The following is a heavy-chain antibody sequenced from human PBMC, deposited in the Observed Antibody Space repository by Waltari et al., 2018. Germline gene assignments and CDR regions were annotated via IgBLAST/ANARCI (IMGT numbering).Heavy chain of an antibody. D-gene: IGHD6-19*01. J-gene: IGHJ6*02. V-gene: IGHV4-39*01. CDR3: ASFYSSGWYNYYGMDV. CDR1: GGSISSSSYY. Sequence: QVQLQESGPGLVKPSETLSLTCTVSGGSISSSSYYWGWIRQPPGKGLEWIGSIYYSGSTYYNPSRKSRVTISVDTSKNQFSLKLSSVTAADTAVYYCASFYSSGWYNYYGMDVWGQGTTVTVSS. CDR2: IYYSGST.